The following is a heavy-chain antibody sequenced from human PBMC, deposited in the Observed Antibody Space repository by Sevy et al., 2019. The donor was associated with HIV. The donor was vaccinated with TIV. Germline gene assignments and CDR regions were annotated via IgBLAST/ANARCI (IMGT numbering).Heavy chain of an antibody. V-gene: IGHV4-39*01. CDR3: AGPILTYNNGWSYYDY. CDR2: INYSGIT. D-gene: IGHD6-19*01. Sequence: SETLSLTCTVSGASISSSGYYRGWIRQTPGKGLEWIASINYSGITFYNPSLKSRITISADTSKNQFSLDLNSVTAADTAIYYCAGPILTYNNGWSYYDYWGQGTVVTVSS. CDR1: GASISSSGYY. J-gene: IGHJ4*02.